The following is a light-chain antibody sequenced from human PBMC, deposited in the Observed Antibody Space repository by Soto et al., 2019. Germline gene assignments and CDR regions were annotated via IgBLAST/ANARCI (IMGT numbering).Light chain of an antibody. CDR1: QSISSW. J-gene: IGKJ1*01. Sequence: DLQMTQSPSTLSATVGDRVTITCRASQSISSWLAWYQQKPGKAPKVLIYDASSLESGVLSRFSGSGSGTEFTLTISSLQPDDFATYYCQQYNSYSFGQGAKVDIK. V-gene: IGKV1-5*01. CDR3: QQYNSYS. CDR2: DAS.